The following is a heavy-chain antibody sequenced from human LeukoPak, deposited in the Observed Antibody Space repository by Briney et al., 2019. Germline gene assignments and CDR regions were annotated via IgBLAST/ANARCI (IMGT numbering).Heavy chain of an antibody. CDR3: ARGYSMVTEEYFDY. CDR2: IIPIFGIA. D-gene: IGHD5-18*01. V-gene: IGHV1-69*04. Sequence: ASVKVSCKASGGTFSSYAISWVRQAPGQGLEWMGRIIPIFGIANYAQKFQGRVTITAEKSTSTAYMELSSLRSEDTAVYYCARGYSMVTEEYFDYWGQGTLVTVSS. CDR1: GGTFSSYA. J-gene: IGHJ4*02.